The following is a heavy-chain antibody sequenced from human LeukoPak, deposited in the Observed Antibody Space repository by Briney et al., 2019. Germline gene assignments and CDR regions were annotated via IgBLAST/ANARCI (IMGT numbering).Heavy chain of an antibody. J-gene: IGHJ5*02. CDR2: INSDGSST. Sequence: GGSLRLSCAASGFTFSSYWMHWVRQAPGKGLVWVSRINSDGSSTSYADSVKVRFTISRDNAKNTLYLQMNSLRAEDTAVYYCARVAARLNWFDPWGQGTLVTVSS. CDR3: ARVAARLNWFDP. D-gene: IGHD6-6*01. V-gene: IGHV3-74*01. CDR1: GFTFSSYW.